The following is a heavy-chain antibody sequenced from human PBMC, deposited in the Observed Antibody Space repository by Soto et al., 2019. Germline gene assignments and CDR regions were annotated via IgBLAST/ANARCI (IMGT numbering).Heavy chain of an antibody. CDR2: TIPVFNTA. V-gene: IGHV1-69*06. CDR1: GGTLSDHG. D-gene: IGHD3-10*01. CDR3: AGGVYGSGNYYTGPSALAI. Sequence: QVQLEQSGAEVKKPGSSVKVSCKASGGTLSDHGVAWLRQAPGQGLEWMGGTIPVFNTAKYAQKFQGRVTVTADKITKLDYMELSSLRSDDTAFYFCAGGVYGSGNYYTGPSALAILGQGTTAIVSS. J-gene: IGHJ3*02.